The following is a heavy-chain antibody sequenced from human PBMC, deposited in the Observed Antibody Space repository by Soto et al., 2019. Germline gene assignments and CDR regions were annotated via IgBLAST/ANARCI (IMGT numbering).Heavy chain of an antibody. V-gene: IGHV3-53*01. CDR3: ARDRVESGYPEYFQH. J-gene: IGHJ1*01. CDR1: GFTVSSNY. D-gene: IGHD3-22*01. CDR2: IYSGGST. Sequence: GGSLRLSCAASGFTVSSNYMSWVRQAPGKGLEWVSVIYSGGSTYYADSVKGRFTISRDNSKNTLYLQMNSLRAEDTAVYYCARDRVESGYPEYFQHWGQGTLVTSSS.